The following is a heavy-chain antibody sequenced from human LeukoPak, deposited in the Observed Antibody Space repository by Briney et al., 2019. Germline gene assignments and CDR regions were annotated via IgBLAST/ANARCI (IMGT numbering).Heavy chain of an antibody. CDR3: ASARLRYSYCLDY. J-gene: IGHJ4*02. V-gene: IGHV4-34*01. CDR2: INHSGSA. D-gene: IGHD5-18*01. Sequence: SETLSLTCAVYGGSFSGYYWSWIRQPPGKGLEWIGEINHSGSANYNPSLKSRVTISVDTSKNQFSLKLSSVTAADTAVYYCASARLRYSYCLDYWGKGTLVTVSS. CDR1: GGSFSGYY.